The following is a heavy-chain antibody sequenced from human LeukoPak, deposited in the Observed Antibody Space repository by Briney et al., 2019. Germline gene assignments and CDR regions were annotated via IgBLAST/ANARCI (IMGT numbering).Heavy chain of an antibody. CDR3: ARGLQISVAGY. Sequence: ASVKVSCKASGYTFTNYAVNWLRQAPGQRLEWMGIINPSGGSTNYAQKFQGRVTMTRDTSTSTVYMELSSLRSEDTAVYYCARGLQISVAGYWGQGTLVTVSS. J-gene: IGHJ4*02. V-gene: IGHV1-46*01. D-gene: IGHD6-19*01. CDR1: GYTFTNYA. CDR2: INPSGGST.